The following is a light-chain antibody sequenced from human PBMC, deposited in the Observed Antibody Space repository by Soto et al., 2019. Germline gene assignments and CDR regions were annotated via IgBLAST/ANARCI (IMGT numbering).Light chain of an antibody. CDR1: SSNIGAGYD. J-gene: IGLJ3*02. Sequence: QSVLTQPPSVSEAPGQRVTISCTGSSSNIGAGYDVHWYQQLPGTAPKLLIYGNSNRPSGVPDRFSGSKSGTSASLAITGLQAEDEADYYCQSYDSSLSGSGRVFGGGTKLTVL. CDR2: GNS. CDR3: QSYDSSLSGSGRV. V-gene: IGLV1-40*01.